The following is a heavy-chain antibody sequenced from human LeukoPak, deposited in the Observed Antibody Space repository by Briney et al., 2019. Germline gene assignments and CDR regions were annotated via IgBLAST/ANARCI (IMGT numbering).Heavy chain of an antibody. J-gene: IGHJ4*02. CDR3: AIHCSGGSCYSGYFDY. CDR2: IYAGDSDT. V-gene: IGHV5-51*01. Sequence: GESLKISCKGSGYSFTSYWIGWVRQMPGKGLEWMVIIYAGDSDTRDSTSFQGQVTISADKSISTAYLQWRSLKASDTAMYYCAIHCSGGSCYSGYFDYWGQGTLVTVSS. CDR1: GYSFTSYW. D-gene: IGHD2-15*01.